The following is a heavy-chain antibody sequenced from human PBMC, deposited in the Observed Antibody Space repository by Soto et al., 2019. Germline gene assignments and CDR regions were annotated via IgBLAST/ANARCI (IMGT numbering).Heavy chain of an antibody. Sequence: ASVKVSCKASSYTFTKYGISWVRQAPGQGLEWMGWISATRDAMYAQKFQGRVTTTTDTSTSTTYMELRSLTSDDTAVYYCATDPDSTKQWYDSVCCFDYWGQGTLVTVS. CDR3: ATDPDSTKQWYDSVCCFDY. J-gene: IGHJ4*02. V-gene: IGHV1-18*01. CDR1: SYTFTKYG. D-gene: IGHD6-19*01. CDR2: ISATRDA.